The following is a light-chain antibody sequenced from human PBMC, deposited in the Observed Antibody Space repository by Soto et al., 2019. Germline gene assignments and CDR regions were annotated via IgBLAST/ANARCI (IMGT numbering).Light chain of an antibody. Sequence: IGLTQSPATLSVSLGERVTLSCRASENAGTFLAWYQQKPGQSPRLLIYGVSTRTAGLPARFSGTGSGTDFTLTISSVQSEDFAVYYCQHYNNWPPWAFGQGTKVEIK. CDR3: QHYNNWPPWA. V-gene: IGKV3D-15*01. J-gene: IGKJ1*01. CDR2: GVS. CDR1: ENAGTF.